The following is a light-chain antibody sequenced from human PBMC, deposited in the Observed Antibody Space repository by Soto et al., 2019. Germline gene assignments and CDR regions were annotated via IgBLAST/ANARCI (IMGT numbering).Light chain of an antibody. Sequence: IQMTQSPSSLSASTGASVPITCRASQGISSYLAWYQQKPGKAPKLLIYAASTLQSGVPSRFSGSGSGTDFTLTISCLQSEDFATYYCQQYYSYPLTVGGGTKVDIK. J-gene: IGKJ4*01. V-gene: IGKV1-8*01. CDR3: QQYYSYPLT. CDR1: QGISSY. CDR2: AAS.